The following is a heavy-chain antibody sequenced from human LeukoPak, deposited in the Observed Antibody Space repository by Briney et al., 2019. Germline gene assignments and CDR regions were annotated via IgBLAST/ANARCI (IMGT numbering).Heavy chain of an antibody. CDR1: GFTFSSYW. CDR2: IKQDGSEK. V-gene: IGHV3-7*01. CDR3: ARVVNIVVVPAAIWFDP. Sequence: GGSLRLSCAASGFTFSSYWMSWVRQAPGKGLEWVANIKQDGSEKYYVDSVKGRFTISRDIAKNSLYLQMNSLRAEDTAVYYCARVVNIVVVPAAIWFDPWGQGTLVTVSS. D-gene: IGHD2-2*01. J-gene: IGHJ5*02.